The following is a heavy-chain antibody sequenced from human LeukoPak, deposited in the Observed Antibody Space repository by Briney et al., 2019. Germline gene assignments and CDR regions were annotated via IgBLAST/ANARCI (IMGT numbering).Heavy chain of an antibody. CDR2: IIPILGIA. CDR1: GGTFSSHT. CDR3: ARGRRVGATISVY. J-gene: IGHJ4*02. Sequence: ASVKVSCKASGGTFSSHTISWVRQAPGQGLEWMGRIIPILGIANYAQKFQGRVTITADKSTSTAYMELSSLRSEDTAVYYCARGRRVGATISVYWGQGTLVTVSS. D-gene: IGHD1-26*01. V-gene: IGHV1-69*02.